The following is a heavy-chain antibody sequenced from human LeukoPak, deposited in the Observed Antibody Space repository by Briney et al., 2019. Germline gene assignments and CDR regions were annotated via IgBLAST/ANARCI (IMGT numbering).Heavy chain of an antibody. CDR2: ISTSGSTI. V-gene: IGHV3-11*04. CDR1: GFTFSDYY. Sequence: GGSLRLSCAASGFTFSDYYMSWIRQAPGKGLEWVSYISTSGSTIYYADSVRGRFTISRDNAKNSLYLPIISLRAEDTAVYYCARRSYWNDFLDYWGQGTLVTVSS. CDR3: ARRSYWNDFLDY. J-gene: IGHJ4*02. D-gene: IGHD1-1*01.